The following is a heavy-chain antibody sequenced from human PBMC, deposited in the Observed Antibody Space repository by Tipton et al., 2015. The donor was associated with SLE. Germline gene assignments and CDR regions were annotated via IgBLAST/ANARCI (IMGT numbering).Heavy chain of an antibody. Sequence: TLSLTCTVSGGSISSGGYYWSWFRQHPGKGLEWSGYIYYTGSNYYNPSLKSRVTISVDTSKNQFSLKLSSVTAADTAVYYCARMGYYYYDMDVWGKGTTVTVSS. J-gene: IGHJ6*03. CDR2: IYYTGSN. CDR1: GGSISSGGYY. CDR3: ARMGYYYYDMDV. V-gene: IGHV4-31*03.